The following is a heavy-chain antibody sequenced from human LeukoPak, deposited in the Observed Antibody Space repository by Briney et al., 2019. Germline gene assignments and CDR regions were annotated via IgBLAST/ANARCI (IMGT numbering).Heavy chain of an antibody. V-gene: IGHV7-4-1*02. Sequence: ASVKVSCKASGYTFTSCAMNWVRQAPGQGLEWMGWINTNTGNPTYAQGFTGRFVFSLDTSVSTAYLQISSLKAEDTAVYYCARDMITRRDYGDYGLPDYWGQGTLVTVSS. CDR3: ARDMITRRDYGDYGLPDY. CDR2: INTNTGNP. D-gene: IGHD4-17*01. J-gene: IGHJ4*02. CDR1: GYTFTSCA.